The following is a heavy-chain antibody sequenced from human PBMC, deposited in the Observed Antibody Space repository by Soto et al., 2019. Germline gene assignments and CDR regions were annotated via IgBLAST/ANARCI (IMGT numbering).Heavy chain of an antibody. V-gene: IGHV3-66*01. CDR2: IYSGGST. Sequence: LRLSCAASGFTVSSNYMSWVRQAPGKGLEWVSVIYSGGSTYYADSVKGRFTISRDNSNNPLYLQMNSLRAEDTAVYYCAKDVAVAGTGYFDYWGQGTLVTAPQ. D-gene: IGHD6-19*01. J-gene: IGHJ4*02. CDR3: AKDVAVAGTGYFDY. CDR1: GFTVSSNY.